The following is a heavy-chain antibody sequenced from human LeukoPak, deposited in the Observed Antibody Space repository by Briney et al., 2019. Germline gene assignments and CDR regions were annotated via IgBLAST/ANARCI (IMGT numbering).Heavy chain of an antibody. CDR3: AGGRGQIAAQYYYYYGMDV. CDR1: GGSISSSSYY. J-gene: IGHJ6*02. CDR2: IYYSGST. Sequence: SETLSLTCTVSGGSISSSSYYWGWIRQPPGKGLEWIGSIYYSGSTYYNPSLKSRVTISVDTSKNQFSLKLSSVTAADTAVYHCAGGRGQIAAQYYYYYGMDVWGQGTTVTVSS. D-gene: IGHD6-6*01. V-gene: IGHV4-39*01.